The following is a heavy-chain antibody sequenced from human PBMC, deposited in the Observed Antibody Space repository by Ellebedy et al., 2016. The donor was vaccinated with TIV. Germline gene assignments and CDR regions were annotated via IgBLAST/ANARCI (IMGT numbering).Heavy chain of an antibody. CDR1: GGSFSGYY. J-gene: IGHJ6*02. V-gene: IGHV4-34*01. CDR2: VNHSGST. CDR3: AKENYGMDV. Sequence: MPGGSLRLSCAVYGGSFSGYYWSWIRQPPGKGLEWIGEVNHSGSTNYNPSLKSRVTISVDTSKNHFSLNLNSVSAADTSVYYCAKENYGMDVWGQGTTVIVSS.